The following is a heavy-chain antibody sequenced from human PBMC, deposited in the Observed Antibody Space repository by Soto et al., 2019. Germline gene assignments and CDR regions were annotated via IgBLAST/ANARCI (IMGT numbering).Heavy chain of an antibody. CDR3: ATDVDTAMGFDY. V-gene: IGHV1-24*01. CDR2: FDPEGGET. CDR1: GYTLTELS. D-gene: IGHD5-18*01. J-gene: IGHJ4*02. Sequence: ASVKVSCKVSGYTLTELSMHWVRQAPGKGLEWMGGFDPEGGETIYAQKFQGRVTMTEDTSTDTAYMELSSLRSEDTAVYYCATDVDTAMGFDYWGQGTLVTVSS.